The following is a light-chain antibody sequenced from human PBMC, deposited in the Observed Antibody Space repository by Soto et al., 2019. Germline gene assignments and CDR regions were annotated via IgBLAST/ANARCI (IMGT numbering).Light chain of an antibody. CDR2: AAS. J-gene: IGKJ1*01. Sequence: AIQLTQSPSSLSASVGDRVTITCRASQGISSYLAWYQQKPGKAPKLLIYAASTVQSGVPSRFSGSGSGTDFTLTISSLQPEDFTPYYCLQDYNYPRTFGQGTKVDIK. CDR1: QGISSY. V-gene: IGKV1-6*01. CDR3: LQDYNYPRT.